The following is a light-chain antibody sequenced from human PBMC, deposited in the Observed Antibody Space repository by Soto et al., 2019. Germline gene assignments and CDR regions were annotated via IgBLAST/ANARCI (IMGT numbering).Light chain of an antibody. CDR2: KDD. CDR1: NSNIGNNF. Sequence: QSVLTQPPSASGAPGQRVTISCSGSNSNIGNNFVYWYQQLPGTAPRLLIYKDDQRPSGVPDRFSGSKSGTSASLAISGVRSEDEADYFCAVWDDSLTAYLFGTGTKVTVL. V-gene: IGLV1-47*01. J-gene: IGLJ1*01. CDR3: AVWDDSLTAYL.